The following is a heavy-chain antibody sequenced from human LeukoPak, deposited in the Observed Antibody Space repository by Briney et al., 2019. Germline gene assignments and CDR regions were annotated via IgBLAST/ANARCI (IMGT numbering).Heavy chain of an antibody. D-gene: IGHD6-13*01. CDR1: GGSISSYY. Sequence: SETLSLTCTVSGGSISSYYWSWIRQPPGKGLEWIGYIYYSGSTNYNPSLKSRVTISVDTSKNQFSLKLCSVTAADTAVYYCASLPAAGRNWYFDLWGRGTLVTVSS. J-gene: IGHJ2*01. CDR2: IYYSGST. V-gene: IGHV4-59*08. CDR3: ASLPAAGRNWYFDL.